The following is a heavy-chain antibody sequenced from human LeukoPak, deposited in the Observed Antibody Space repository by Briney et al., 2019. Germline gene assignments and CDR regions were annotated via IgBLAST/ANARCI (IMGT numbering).Heavy chain of an antibody. J-gene: IGHJ3*02. V-gene: IGHV4-34*01. CDR2: INHSGST. CDR3: ARSPYDSSGYQSWGAFDI. Sequence: PGGSLRLSCAASGFTFSSYGMSWIRQPPGKGLEWIGEINHSGSTNYNPSLKSRVTISVDTSKNQFSLKLSSVTAADTAVYYCARSPYDSSGYQSWGAFDIWGQGTMVTVSS. D-gene: IGHD3-22*01. CDR1: GFTFSSYG.